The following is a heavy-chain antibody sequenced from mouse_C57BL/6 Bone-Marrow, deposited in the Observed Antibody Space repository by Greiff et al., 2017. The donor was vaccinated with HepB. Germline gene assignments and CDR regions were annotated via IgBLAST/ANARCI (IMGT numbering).Heavy chain of an antibody. Sequence: QVQLQQPGAELVKPGASVKLSCKASGYTFTSYWMQWVKQRPVQGLEWIGEIDPSDSYTNYNQKFQGKATLTVDTSSSTAYMQLSSLTAEDSAVYYCARSGGNPFAYWGQGTLVTVSA. J-gene: IGHJ3*01. CDR2: IDPSDSYT. V-gene: IGHV1-50*01. D-gene: IGHD2-1*01. CDR1: GYTFTSYW. CDR3: ARSGGNPFAY.